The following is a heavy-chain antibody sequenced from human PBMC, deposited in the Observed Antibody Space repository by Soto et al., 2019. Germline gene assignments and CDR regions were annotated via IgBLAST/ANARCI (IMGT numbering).Heavy chain of an antibody. CDR1: GGTFSSYA. J-gene: IGHJ6*02. CDR3: ARALVDYYYYGMDV. CDR2: INAGNGNT. D-gene: IGHD2-8*02. V-gene: IGHV1-3*01. Sequence: ASVKVSCKASGGTFSSYAISWVRQAPGQRLEWMGWINAGNGNTKYSQKFQGRVTITRDTSASTAYMELSSLRSEDTAVYYCARALVDYYYYGMDVWGQGTTVTVSS.